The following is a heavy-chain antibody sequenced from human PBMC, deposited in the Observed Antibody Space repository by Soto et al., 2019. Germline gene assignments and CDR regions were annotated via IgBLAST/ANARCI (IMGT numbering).Heavy chain of an antibody. CDR2: IYYSGST. V-gene: IGHV4-59*01. J-gene: IGHJ6*01. D-gene: IGHD6-25*01. Sequence: SVTLSVPCPVSGGSISSYYWSWIRQPPGKGLEWIGYIYYSGSTNYNPSLKSRVTISVDTSKNQFSLKLSSVTAADTAVYYCASDSYSSGRALYYYGMDGWGKVNTRLVSS. CDR3: ASDSYSSGRALYYYGMDG. CDR1: GGSISSYY.